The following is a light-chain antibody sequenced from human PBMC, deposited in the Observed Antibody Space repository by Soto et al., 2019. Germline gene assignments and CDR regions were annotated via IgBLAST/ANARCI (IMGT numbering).Light chain of an antibody. V-gene: IGKV3-11*01. CDR3: QQRSNWPQIT. Sequence: EIVLTQSPATLSLSPGERATLSCRASQSVSKYLAWYQQKPGQAPRLLIHDASNRATGIPARFSGSGSGTDFTLXISSLXPEDFGVYYCQQRSNWPQITFGGGTKVEIK. J-gene: IGKJ4*01. CDR1: QSVSKY. CDR2: DAS.